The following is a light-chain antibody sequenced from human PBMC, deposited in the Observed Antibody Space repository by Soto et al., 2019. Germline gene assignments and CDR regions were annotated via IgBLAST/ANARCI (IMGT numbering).Light chain of an antibody. CDR1: SSDVGGYDY. J-gene: IGLJ1*01. V-gene: IGLV2-14*01. CDR3: SSYTNTGIYV. Sequence: QSALTQPASVSGSPGQSITISCTGTSSDVGGYDYVSWYQQYPGKAPKLMIYDVSNRPSGVSNRFSGSKSANTASLTISGLQSEDEAYYYCSSYTNTGIYVFGTGTKLTVL. CDR2: DVS.